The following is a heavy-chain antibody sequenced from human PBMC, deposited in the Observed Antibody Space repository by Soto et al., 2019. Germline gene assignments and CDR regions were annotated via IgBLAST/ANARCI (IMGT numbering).Heavy chain of an antibody. CDR3: ARDGGDCSSTSCHYHYYGMDV. CDR1: GYTFTAYN. CDR2: INPNSGGT. D-gene: IGHD2-2*01. J-gene: IGHJ6*02. Sequence: ASVKVSCKASGYTFTAYNMHWVRRAPGQGLEWMGWINPNSGGTNYAQKFQGWVTMTRDTSISTAYMELSRLRSDDTAVYYCARDGGDCSSTSCHYHYYGMDVWGQGTTVTVSS. V-gene: IGHV1-2*04.